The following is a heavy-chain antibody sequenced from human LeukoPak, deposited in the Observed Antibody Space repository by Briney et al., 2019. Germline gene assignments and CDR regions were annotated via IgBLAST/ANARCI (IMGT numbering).Heavy chain of an antibody. CDR1: GFTFDDYA. J-gene: IGHJ4*02. V-gene: IGHV3-9*01. CDR3: AKGADSSGWFDY. D-gene: IGHD6-19*01. CDR2: ISWNSGSI. Sequence: GGSLRLSCAASGFTFDDYAMHWVRHAPGKGLEWVSGISWNSGSIGYADSVKGRFTISRDNAKNSLYLQMNSLRAEDTALYYCAKGADSSGWFDYWGQGTLVTVSS.